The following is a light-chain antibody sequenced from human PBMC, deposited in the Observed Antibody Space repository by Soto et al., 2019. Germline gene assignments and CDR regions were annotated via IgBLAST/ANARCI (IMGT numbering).Light chain of an antibody. CDR1: SNDVDAYNY. V-gene: IGLV2-14*01. Sequence: QSVLTQPASVSGSPGQSITISCTGASNDVDAYNYVSWYQQHPGRVPKLMIYDVSSRPSGVSDRFSGSKSGNTASLTISGFQAEDEADYDCSSYTTSLTYVFGTGTKVTVL. CDR3: SSYTTSLTYV. J-gene: IGLJ1*01. CDR2: DVS.